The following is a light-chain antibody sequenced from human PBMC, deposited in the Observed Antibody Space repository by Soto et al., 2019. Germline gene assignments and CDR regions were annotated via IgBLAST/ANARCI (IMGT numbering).Light chain of an antibody. CDR3: HQYDNLPLI. Sequence: DIQFSQSPSSVSASVGDRATITCCASQGISNWLVWYQQKPGKAPKLLIYDASRLETGVPSRFSGSGSGTDFTLTISSLQPEDFATYYCHQYDNLPLIFGQGTRLEIK. CDR2: DAS. CDR1: QGISNW. V-gene: IGKV1-33*01. J-gene: IGKJ5*01.